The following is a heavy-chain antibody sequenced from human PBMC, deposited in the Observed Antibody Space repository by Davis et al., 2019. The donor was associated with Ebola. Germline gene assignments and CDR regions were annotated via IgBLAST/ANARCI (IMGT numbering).Heavy chain of an antibody. V-gene: IGHV4-59*01. CDR3: ARVYDYVWARGWFDP. CDR1: GGSISSYY. D-gene: IGHD3-16*01. J-gene: IGHJ5*02. Sequence: PSETLSLTCTVSGGSISSYYWSWIRQPPGKGLEWIGYIYYSGSTNYNPSLKSRVTISVDTSKNQFSLKLSSVTAADTAVYYCARVYDYVWARGWFDPWGQGTLVTVSS. CDR2: IYYSGST.